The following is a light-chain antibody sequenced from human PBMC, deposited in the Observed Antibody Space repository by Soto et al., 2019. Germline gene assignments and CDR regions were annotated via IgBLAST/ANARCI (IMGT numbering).Light chain of an antibody. J-gene: IGKJ1*01. CDR1: HSVSID. CDR2: GAS. V-gene: IGKV3-15*01. CDR3: QQYYNRRT. Sequence: EILMTQSPATVSVSPGERATLSCRASHSVSIDLAWYQHRPGQAPRLLISGASTRATGIPDRFSGSGSGTEFTLTISSLQSEDLAVYYCQQYYNRRTFGQGTKVEIK.